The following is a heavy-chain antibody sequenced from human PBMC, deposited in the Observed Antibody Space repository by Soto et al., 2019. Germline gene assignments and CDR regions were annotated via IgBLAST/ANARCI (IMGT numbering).Heavy chain of an antibody. CDR2: ISGSGGST. J-gene: IGHJ6*02. CDR3: AANRGYNYYYGMDV. CDR1: GFTFSSYA. D-gene: IGHD3-22*01. Sequence: PGGSLRLSCAASGFTFSSYAMSWVRQAPGKGLEWVSAISGSGGSTYYADSVKGRFTISRDNSKNTLYLQMNSLRAEDTAVYYCAANRGYNYYYGMDVWGQGNTVTVS. V-gene: IGHV3-23*01.